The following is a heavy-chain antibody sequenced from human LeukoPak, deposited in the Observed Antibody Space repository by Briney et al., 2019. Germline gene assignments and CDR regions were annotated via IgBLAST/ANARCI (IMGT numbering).Heavy chain of an antibody. CDR1: GFTFSSYS. J-gene: IGHJ3*02. D-gene: IGHD4-17*01. CDR2: ISYDGSNK. CDR3: AREDYGDQGAFDI. V-gene: IGHV3-30*03. Sequence: GGSLRLSCAASGFTFSSYSMNWVRQAPGKGLEWVAVISYDGSNKYYADSVKGRFTISRDNSKNTLYLQMNSLRAEDTAVYYCAREDYGDQGAFDIWGQGTMVTVSS.